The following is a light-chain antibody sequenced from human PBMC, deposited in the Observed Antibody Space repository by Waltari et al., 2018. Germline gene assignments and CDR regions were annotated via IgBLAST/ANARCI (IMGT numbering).Light chain of an antibody. Sequence: DIVMTQSPDSLAVSLGERATLNCKSSQNLFYTSNNKNSLAWYQQKPGQPPKLPIYWASTRQSGVPDRFGGSGSGTDFTLTISSLQAEDVALYYCQQYYSIPWTFGQGTKVEIK. V-gene: IGKV4-1*01. CDR1: QNLFYTSNNKNS. CDR2: WAS. CDR3: QQYYSIPWT. J-gene: IGKJ1*01.